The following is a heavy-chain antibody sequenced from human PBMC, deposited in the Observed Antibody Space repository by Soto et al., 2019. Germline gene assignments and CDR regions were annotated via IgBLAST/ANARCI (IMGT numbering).Heavy chain of an antibody. CDR2: ISGSGGST. CDR3: AQGGGGDYVYYYGMDV. CDR1: GFTFSSYA. Sequence: EVQLLESGGGLVQPGGSLRLSCAASGFTFSSYAMSWVRQAPGKGLEWVSAISGSGGSTYYADSVKGRFTIARDNSKNTLYLQMNGLRAEDTAVYYCAQGGGGDYVYYYGMDVWGQGTTVTVSS. D-gene: IGHD2-21*02. V-gene: IGHV3-23*01. J-gene: IGHJ6*02.